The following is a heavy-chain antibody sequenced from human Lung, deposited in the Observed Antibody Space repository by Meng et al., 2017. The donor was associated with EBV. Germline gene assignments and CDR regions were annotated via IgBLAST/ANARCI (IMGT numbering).Heavy chain of an antibody. D-gene: IGHD3-10*01. J-gene: IGHJ5*02. Sequence: QGQLQESGPGLVQPSQTLSLTCTVSGSSISSGGYYWSWIRQHPGKGLEWIGYIHDSGSTYYNPSLKSRVTISADTSKNQFSLKLSSVTAADTAVYYCARASYGSGSPLGESWFDPWGQGTLVTVSS. V-gene: IGHV4-31*03. CDR1: GSSISSGGYY. CDR2: IHDSGST. CDR3: ARASYGSGSPLGESWFDP.